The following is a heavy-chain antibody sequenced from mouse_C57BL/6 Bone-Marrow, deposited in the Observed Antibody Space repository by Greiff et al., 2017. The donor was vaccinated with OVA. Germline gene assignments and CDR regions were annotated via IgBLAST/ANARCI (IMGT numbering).Heavy chain of an antibody. Sequence: VQLQQSGAELAKPGASVKLSCKASGYTFTSYWMHWVNQRPGQGLEWLGYINTSRGYNKNNPKIKDKATLTADKSCSTSYMQLSSLTYEDSAVDYCARWDWLAWFAYWGQGTLVPVSA. J-gene: IGHJ3*01. CDR3: ARWDWLAWFAY. V-gene: IGHV1-7*01. CDR1: GYTFTSYW. D-gene: IGHD4-1*01. CDR2: INTSRGYN.